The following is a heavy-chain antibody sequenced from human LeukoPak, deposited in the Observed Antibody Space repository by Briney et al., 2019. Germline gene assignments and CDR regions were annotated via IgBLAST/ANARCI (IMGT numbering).Heavy chain of an antibody. CDR2: IIPIFGTA. Sequence: SVKVSCKASGGTFSSYAISWVRQAPGQGLEWMGGIIPIFGTANYAQKFQGRVTITTGESTSTAYMELSSLRSEDTAVYYCARGYYDYVWGSYRSEGDWFDPWGQGTLVTVSS. J-gene: IGHJ5*02. CDR3: ARGYYDYVWGSYRSEGDWFDP. CDR1: GGTFSSYA. V-gene: IGHV1-69*05. D-gene: IGHD3-16*02.